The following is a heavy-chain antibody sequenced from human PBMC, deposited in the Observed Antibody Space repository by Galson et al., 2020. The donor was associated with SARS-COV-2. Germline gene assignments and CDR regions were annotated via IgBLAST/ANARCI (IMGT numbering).Heavy chain of an antibody. D-gene: IGHD3-10*02. CDR3: AKDMSLAI. CDR2: VSASGANT. CDR1: GFTFTYAA. V-gene: IGHV3-23*01. J-gene: IGHJ3*02. Sequence: GESLKISCAASGFTFTYAALSWVRQAPGKGLEWVALVSASGANTYYANSVKGRFVISRDNSKNILYLQMNSLRAEDTAIYYCAKDMSLAIWGQGTVVTVSS.